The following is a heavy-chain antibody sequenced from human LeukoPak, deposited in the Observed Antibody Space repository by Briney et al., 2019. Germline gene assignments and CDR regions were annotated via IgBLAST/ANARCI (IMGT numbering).Heavy chain of an antibody. CDR1: GFSFSTSS. J-gene: IGHJ4*02. V-gene: IGHV3-48*01. Sequence: GGSLRLSCAASGFSFSTSSMSWVRQTPGKGLEWISYIRGSSTTIYYADSVKGRFTISRDNARNSLYLQMNHLRAEDTGVYFCARDARSHCGTDACYGPYFDYGGQGSLVTVSS. CDR2: IRGSSTTI. D-gene: IGHD2-2*01. CDR3: ARDARSHCGTDACYGPYFDY.